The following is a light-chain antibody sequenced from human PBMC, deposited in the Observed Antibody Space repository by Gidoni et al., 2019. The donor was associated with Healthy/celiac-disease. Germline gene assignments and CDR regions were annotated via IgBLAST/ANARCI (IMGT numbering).Light chain of an antibody. J-gene: IGKJ3*01. V-gene: IGKV3-15*01. Sequence: EIVMTQSPATLSVSPGERATLSCRASQSVSSNLAWYQQKPGQAPRLLIYGASTRATGIPARFSGSGSGTEFTLTISSLQSEDFAVYYCQQYNNWPPGPFTFXPXTKVDIK. CDR1: QSVSSN. CDR2: GAS. CDR3: QQYNNWPPGPFT.